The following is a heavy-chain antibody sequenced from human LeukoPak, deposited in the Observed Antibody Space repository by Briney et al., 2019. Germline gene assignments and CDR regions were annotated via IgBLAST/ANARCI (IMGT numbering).Heavy chain of an antibody. J-gene: IGHJ4*02. D-gene: IGHD2-2*01. Sequence: GGSLRLSCAASGFTFSSYGMHWVRQAPGKGLEWVAFIRYDGSNKYYADSVKGRFTISRDNSKNTLYLQMNSLRAEDTAVYYCAKDGRCSSTSCYAHTMYYFDYWGQGTLVTVSS. CDR3: AKDGRCSSTSCYAHTMYYFDY. CDR2: IRYDGSNK. V-gene: IGHV3-30*02. CDR1: GFTFSSYG.